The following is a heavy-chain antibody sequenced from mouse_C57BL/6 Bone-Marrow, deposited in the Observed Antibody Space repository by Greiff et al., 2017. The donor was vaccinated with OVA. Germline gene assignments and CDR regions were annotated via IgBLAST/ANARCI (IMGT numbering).Heavy chain of an antibody. CDR1: GYTFTSYW. CDR3: ARGGYYWYFDV. CDR2: IDPSDSET. D-gene: IGHD2-2*01. V-gene: IGHV1-52*01. Sequence: VQLQQPGAELVRPGSSVKLSCKASGYTFTSYWMHWVKQRPIQGLEWIGNIDPSDSETHYNQKFKDKATLTVDKSSSTAYTQLSSLTSEDSAVYYCARGGYYWYFDVWGTGTTVTVSS. J-gene: IGHJ1*03.